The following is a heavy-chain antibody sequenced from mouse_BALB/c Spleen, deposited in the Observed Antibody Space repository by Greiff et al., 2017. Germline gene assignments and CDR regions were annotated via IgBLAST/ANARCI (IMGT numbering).Heavy chain of an antibody. CDR3: TRVIYYYGSSGYYYAMDY. Sequence: EVKLMESGGGLVQPGGSRKLSCAASGFTFSSYTMSWVRQTPEKRLEWVATISSGGSYTYYPDSVKGRFTISRDNAKNTLYLQMSSLKSEDTAMYYCTRVIYYYGSSGYYYAMDYWGQGTSVTVSS. CDR1: GFTFSSYT. J-gene: IGHJ4*01. D-gene: IGHD1-1*01. CDR2: ISSGGSYT. V-gene: IGHV5-6-4*01.